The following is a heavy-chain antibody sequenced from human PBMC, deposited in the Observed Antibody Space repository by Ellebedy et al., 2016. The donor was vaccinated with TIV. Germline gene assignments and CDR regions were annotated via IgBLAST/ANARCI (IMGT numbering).Heavy chain of an antibody. J-gene: IGHJ6*02. CDR2: IIRSGDYT. CDR3: AKDWEANV. V-gene: IGHV3-23*01. D-gene: IGHD1-26*01. Sequence: GESLKISCAASGFTFSSYSMNWVRQAPGKGLEWVSGIIRSGDYTSYADSVKGRFTISRDNSQNTVSLQMNSLRVEDTAVYYCAKDWEANVWGQGITVTV. CDR1: GFTFSSYS.